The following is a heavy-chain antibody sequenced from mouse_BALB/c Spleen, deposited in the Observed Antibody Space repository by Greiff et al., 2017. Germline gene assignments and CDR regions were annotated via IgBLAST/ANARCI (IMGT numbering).Heavy chain of an antibody. CDR2: IWGDGST. CDR3: ARVGGDYPSYWYFDV. V-gene: IGHV2-6-7*01. Sequence: QVQLQQSGPGLVAPSQSLSITCTVSGFSLTGYGVNWVRQPPGKGLEWLGMIWGDGSTDYNSALKSRLSISKDNSKSQVFLKMNSLQTDDTARYYCARVGGDYPSYWYFDVWGAGTTVTVSS. J-gene: IGHJ1*01. CDR1: GFSLTGYG. D-gene: IGHD2-13*01.